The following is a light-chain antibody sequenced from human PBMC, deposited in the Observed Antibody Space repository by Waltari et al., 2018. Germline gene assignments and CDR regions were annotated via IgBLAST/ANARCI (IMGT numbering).Light chain of an antibody. Sequence: QSVLTQPPSVSGAPGQRVTISCTGSSSNIGAHYDVHWYQQLPGRAPKLLMYGNTIRPSGVPDRFSGSKSGTSTSLDITGLQAEDEADYYCQSYDSSLSAVVFGGGTHLTVL. CDR3: QSYDSSLSAVV. J-gene: IGLJ2*01. CDR1: SSNIGAHYD. V-gene: IGLV1-40*01. CDR2: GNT.